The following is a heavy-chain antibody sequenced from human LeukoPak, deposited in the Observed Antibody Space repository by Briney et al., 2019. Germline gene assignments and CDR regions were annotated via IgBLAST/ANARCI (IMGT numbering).Heavy chain of an antibody. Sequence: ASVKVSCKAFGYTFNSHGISWVRQAPGQGLEWMGWINPNSGGTNYTQKFQGWVTMTRDTSISTAYMELSRLRSDDTAVYYCARGYYDSSGYYGMDVWGQGTTVTVSS. J-gene: IGHJ6*02. V-gene: IGHV1-2*04. CDR1: GYTFNSHG. CDR2: INPNSGGT. CDR3: ARGYYDSSGYYGMDV. D-gene: IGHD3-22*01.